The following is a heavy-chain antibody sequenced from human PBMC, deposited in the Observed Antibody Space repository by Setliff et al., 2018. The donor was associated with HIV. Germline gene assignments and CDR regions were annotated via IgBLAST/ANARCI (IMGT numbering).Heavy chain of an antibody. CDR3: ARGGAREYKLLYNYFDP. Sequence: GASVKVSCKASGYTFTSYSMHWVRQAPGQRLEWMGWINVGSGNTKYSQKFQGRVTITRDTSANTAYMELSSLKSEDTAVYYCARGGAREYKLLYNYFDPWGQGTLVTVSS. D-gene: IGHD2-2*01. CDR2: INVGSGNT. V-gene: IGHV1-3*01. J-gene: IGHJ5*02. CDR1: GYTFTSYS.